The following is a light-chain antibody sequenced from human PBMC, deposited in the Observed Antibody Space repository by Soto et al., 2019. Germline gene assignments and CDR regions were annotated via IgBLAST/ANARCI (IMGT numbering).Light chain of an antibody. J-gene: IGKJ2*01. V-gene: IGKV2-28*01. CDR3: MQTLQTPYT. Sequence: DIVMTQSPLSLPVTPGEPASISCRSSQSLLYGAGYMYVDWYLQKPGQPPHLLIFLGSNRASGVPDRFSGSVPGTDFTLKISRVETEDVGIYYCMQTLQTPYTFGQGTKLEIK. CDR1: QSLLYGAGYMY. CDR2: LGS.